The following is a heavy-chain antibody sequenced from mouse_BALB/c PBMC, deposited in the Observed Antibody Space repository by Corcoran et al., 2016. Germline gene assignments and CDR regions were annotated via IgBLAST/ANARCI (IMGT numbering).Heavy chain of an antibody. CDR2: INPNHGGT. CDR1: GYTFTEYT. V-gene: IGHV1-18*01. J-gene: IGHJ4*01. CDR3: ARARAGPLRAMDY. D-gene: IGHD1-2*01. Sequence: EVQLQQSGPELVKPGASVKISCKTSGYTFTEYTMHWVKQSHGKSLEWIGGINPNHGGTRYNQKFKGKATLTVEQTSSTAYMELRSLPSEDSAVYYCARARAGPLRAMDYWGQGTSVTVSS.